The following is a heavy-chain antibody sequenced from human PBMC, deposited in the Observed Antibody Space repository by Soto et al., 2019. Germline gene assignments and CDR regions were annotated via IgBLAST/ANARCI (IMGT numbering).Heavy chain of an antibody. CDR2: IYYSGST. CDR3: ARDYYGSGHVDY. Sequence: PSETLSLTCTVSGGSISTYYWSWIRQPPGKGLEWIGYIYYSGSTNYNPSLKSRVTISVDTSKNQLSLKLSSVTAADTAVYYCARDYYGSGHVDYWGQGTLVTV. J-gene: IGHJ4*02. CDR1: GGSISTYY. D-gene: IGHD3-10*01. V-gene: IGHV4-59*01.